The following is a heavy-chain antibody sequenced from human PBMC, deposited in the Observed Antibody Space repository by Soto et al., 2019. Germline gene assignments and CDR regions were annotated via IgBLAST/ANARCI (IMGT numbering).Heavy chain of an antibody. CDR2: IYYSGST. J-gene: IGHJ4*02. CDR3: ARAASSNWHYFDY. Sequence: SETLSLTCTVSSGSISRGDYYWSWIRQHPGKGLEWIGYIYYSGSTYYNPSLKSRVTMTVDTSKNHFSLKLSSVTAADTAVYYCARAASSNWHYFDYWGQGILVTVSS. CDR1: SGSISRGDYY. V-gene: IGHV4-31*03. D-gene: IGHD6-13*01.